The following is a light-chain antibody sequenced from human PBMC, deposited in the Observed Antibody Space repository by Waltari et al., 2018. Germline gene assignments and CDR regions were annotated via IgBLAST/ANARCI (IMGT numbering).Light chain of an antibody. CDR1: QSVLYSSNNQNY. Sequence: DIVMTQSPDSLAVSLGERATINCKSSQSVLYSSNNQNYLTWYQQKPGQPPKLLIYWAATRESGVPDRFSGSGSGTDFTLTISRLQAEDVAVYYCHQYYSIPLTFGGGTKVEIK. CDR3: HQYYSIPLT. CDR2: WAA. J-gene: IGKJ4*01. V-gene: IGKV4-1*01.